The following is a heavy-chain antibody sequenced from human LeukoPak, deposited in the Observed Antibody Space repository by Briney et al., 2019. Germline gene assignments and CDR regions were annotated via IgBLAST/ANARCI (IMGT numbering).Heavy chain of an antibody. J-gene: IGHJ4*02. CDR1: GYTFTSYG. Sequence: GASVKVSCKASGYTFTSYGISWVRQAPGQGLEWMGWISAYNGNTNYAQKLQGRATMTTDTSTSTAYMELRSLRSDDTAVYYCASSERRMGYFDYWGQGTLVTVSS. CDR3: ASSERRMGYFDY. D-gene: IGHD1-1*01. V-gene: IGHV1-18*01. CDR2: ISAYNGNT.